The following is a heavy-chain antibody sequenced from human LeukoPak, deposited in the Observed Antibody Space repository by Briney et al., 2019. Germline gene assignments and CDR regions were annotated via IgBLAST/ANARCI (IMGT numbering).Heavy chain of an antibody. CDR2: IYSGGST. Sequence: GGSLRLSCAASGFTVSSNYMSWVRQAPGKGLEWVSVIYSGGSTYYADSVKGRFTISRDNSKNTLYLQMNSLRAEDTAVYYCARAPKYYDRPLGKNWGQGTLVAVSS. CDR3: ARAPKYYDRPLGKN. J-gene: IGHJ4*02. V-gene: IGHV3-66*02. D-gene: IGHD3-22*01. CDR1: GFTVSSNY.